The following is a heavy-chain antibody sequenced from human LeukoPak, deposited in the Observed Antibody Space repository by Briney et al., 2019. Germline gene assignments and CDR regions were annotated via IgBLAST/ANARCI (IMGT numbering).Heavy chain of an antibody. CDR3: ARSDGYGLVGI. CDR1: GGSISSANYY. Sequence: PSQTLSLTCTVSGGSISSANYYWSWMRQPAGKGLEWIGRIYTSGSTNYNPSLKSRVTISVDTSQNQFSLNMNSVTAADTAVYYCARSDGYGLVGIWGQGTMVTVSS. CDR2: IYTSGST. J-gene: IGHJ3*02. D-gene: IGHD3-10*01. V-gene: IGHV4-61*02.